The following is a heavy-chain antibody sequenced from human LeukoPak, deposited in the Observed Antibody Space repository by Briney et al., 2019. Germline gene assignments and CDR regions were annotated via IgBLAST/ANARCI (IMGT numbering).Heavy chain of an antibody. CDR3: AREVPPYYCSGGSCSLDY. CDR1: GFTFSSYS. D-gene: IGHD2-15*01. Sequence: GGSLRLSCAASGFTFSSYSMNWVRQAPGKGLEWVSSISSSSSYIYYADSVKGRFTISRDNAKNSLYLQMNSLRAEDTAVYYCAREVPPYYCSGGSCSLDYWGQGTLVTVSS. J-gene: IGHJ4*02. CDR2: ISSSSSYI. V-gene: IGHV3-21*01.